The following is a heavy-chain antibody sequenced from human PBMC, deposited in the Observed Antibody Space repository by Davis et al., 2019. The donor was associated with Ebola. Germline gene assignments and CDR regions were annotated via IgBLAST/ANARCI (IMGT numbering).Heavy chain of an antibody. Sequence: PGGSLRLSCKGSGYSFTSYWIGWVRQMPGKGLEWMGIIYPGDSDTRYSPSFQGQVTISADKSISTAYLQWSSLKASDTAMYYCARVSHGSGSYAQNWFDPWGQGTLVTVSS. V-gene: IGHV5-51*01. J-gene: IGHJ5*02. CDR2: IYPGDSDT. CDR1: GYSFTSYW. CDR3: ARVSHGSGSYAQNWFDP. D-gene: IGHD3-10*01.